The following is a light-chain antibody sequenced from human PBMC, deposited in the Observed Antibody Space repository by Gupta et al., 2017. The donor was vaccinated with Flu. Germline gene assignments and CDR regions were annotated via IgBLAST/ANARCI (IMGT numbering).Light chain of an antibody. CDR1: QSVSPF. CDR2: GAS. J-gene: IGKJ1*01. CDR3: QQYKNWPRT. Sequence: EIVMTQSPATLSVSPGERAALSCRASQSVSPFLAWFQQKPGQPPRLLIYGASTRATGIPARFSGSGSGTEFTLTISSLQSEDFAVYYCQQYKNWPRTFGQGTKVDIK. V-gene: IGKV3-15*01.